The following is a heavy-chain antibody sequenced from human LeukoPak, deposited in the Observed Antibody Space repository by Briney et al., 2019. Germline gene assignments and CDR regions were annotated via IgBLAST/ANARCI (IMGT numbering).Heavy chain of an antibody. CDR3: ARGYCSGGSCGSDY. D-gene: IGHD2-15*01. CDR1: GGSISSYY. Sequence: SETLSLTCTVSGGSISSYYWSWIRQPPGKGLEWIGYIYYSGSTNYNPSLKSRVTISVDTSKNQFSLKLSSVTAADTAVYYCARGYCSGGSCGSDYWGQGTLVTVSS. CDR2: IYYSGST. V-gene: IGHV4-59*08. J-gene: IGHJ4*02.